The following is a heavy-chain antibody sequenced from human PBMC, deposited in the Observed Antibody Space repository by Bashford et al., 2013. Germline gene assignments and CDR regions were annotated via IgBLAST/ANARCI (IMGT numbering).Heavy chain of an antibody. D-gene: IGHD2-2*01. Sequence: VRQGVQGRGRGVGSSAISGSSGSTYYADSVRGRFTISRDNSKYTLYLQMNSLRPEDTAMYYCARGFVPAAFDYWGQATRVTVSS. CDR2: ISGSSGST. J-gene: IGHJ4*02. CDR3: ARGFVPAAFDY. V-gene: IGHV3-23*01.